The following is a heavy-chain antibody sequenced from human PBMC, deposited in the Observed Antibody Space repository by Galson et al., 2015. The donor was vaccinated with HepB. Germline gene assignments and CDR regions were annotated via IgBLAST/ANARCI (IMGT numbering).Heavy chain of an antibody. V-gene: IGHV3-23*01. Sequence: SLRLSCAASGFTFNSYAMTWVRQAPGRGLEWVSSIGGSTDGRHYADSVKGRFTISRDNSKSTLYLHMDSLRDDDTAVYYCAKPLGYHWLADFDYWGQGTLVTVSS. D-gene: IGHD1-1*01. CDR1: GFTFNSYA. CDR2: IGGSTDGR. J-gene: IGHJ4*02. CDR3: AKPLGYHWLADFDY.